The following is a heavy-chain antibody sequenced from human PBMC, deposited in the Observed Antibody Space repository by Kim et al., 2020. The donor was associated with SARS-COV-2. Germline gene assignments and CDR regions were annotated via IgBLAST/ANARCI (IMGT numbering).Heavy chain of an antibody. D-gene: IGHD6-13*01. CDR1: GYTFTSYG. CDR3: ARTPRRSSRIYYFDY. Sequence: ASVKVSCKASGYTFTSYGISWVRQAPGQGLEWMGWISAYNGNTNYAQKLQGRVTMTTDTSTSTAYMELRSLRSDDTAVYYCARTPRRSSRIYYFDYWGQGTLVTVSS. V-gene: IGHV1-18*04. CDR2: ISAYNGNT. J-gene: IGHJ4*02.